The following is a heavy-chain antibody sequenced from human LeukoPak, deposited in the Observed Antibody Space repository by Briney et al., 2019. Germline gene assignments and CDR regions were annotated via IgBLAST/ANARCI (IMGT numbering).Heavy chain of an antibody. V-gene: IGHV3-23*01. J-gene: IGHJ4*02. Sequence: GGSLRLSCAASGFTFSSYAMSWVRQAPGKGLEGVSAISGSGGSTYYADSVKGRFTISRDNSKNTLYLQMNSLRAEDTAVYYCAKVATTVTTRNYYFDYWGQGTLVTVSS. CDR1: GFTFSSYA. CDR3: AKVATTVTTRNYYFDY. D-gene: IGHD4-17*01. CDR2: ISGSGGST.